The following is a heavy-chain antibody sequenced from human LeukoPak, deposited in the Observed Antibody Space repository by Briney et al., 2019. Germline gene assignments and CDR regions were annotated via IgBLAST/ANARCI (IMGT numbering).Heavy chain of an antibody. CDR2: IYYSGTT. CDR1: GGSISSYY. CDR3: AREALLDYDLLTAYRCYFDF. D-gene: IGHD3-9*01. J-gene: IGHJ4*02. Sequence: PSETLSLTCTVSGGSISSYYWSWIRQPPGKGLEWIGYIYYSGTTNYSPSLKSRVTISVDTSKNQFSLKLNSVTAADTAVYYCAREALLDYDLLTAYRCYFDFWGQGTLVTAPS. V-gene: IGHV4-59*01.